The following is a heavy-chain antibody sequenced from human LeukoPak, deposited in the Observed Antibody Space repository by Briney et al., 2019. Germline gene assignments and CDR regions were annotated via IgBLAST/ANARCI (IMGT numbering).Heavy chain of an antibody. D-gene: IGHD3-10*01. Sequence: PSETLSLTCTVSGGSISSGGYYWSWIRQHPGKGLEWIGYIYYSGSTYYNPSLKSQVTISVDTSKNQFSLKLSSVTAADTAVYYCARDRYYGSGSYPYFDYWGQGTLVTVSS. CDR2: IYYSGST. J-gene: IGHJ4*02. V-gene: IGHV4-31*01. CDR3: ARDRYYGSGSYPYFDY. CDR1: GGSISSGGYY.